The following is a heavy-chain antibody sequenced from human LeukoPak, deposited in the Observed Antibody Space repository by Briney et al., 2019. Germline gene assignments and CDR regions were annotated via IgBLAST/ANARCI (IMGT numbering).Heavy chain of an antibody. V-gene: IGHV1-69*02. J-gene: IGHJ3*02. CDR3: AAHYYDSSGHNPIDAIDI. CDR2: IIPILGIA. CDR1: GCTFSSYT. D-gene: IGHD3-22*01. Sequence: GSSVKVSCMASGCTFSSYTISWVRQAPGQGLEWMGRIIPILGIANYAQKFQGRVTITADKSTSTAYMELSSLRSEDTAVYYCAAHYYDSSGHNPIDAIDIWGQGTMVTVSS.